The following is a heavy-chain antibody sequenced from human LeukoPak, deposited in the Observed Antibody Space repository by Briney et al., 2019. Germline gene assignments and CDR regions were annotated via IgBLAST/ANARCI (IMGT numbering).Heavy chain of an antibody. D-gene: IGHD3-22*01. V-gene: IGHV3-21*01. Sequence: PGGSLRLSCAASGFTFSSYSMNWVRQAPGKGLEWVSSISSSSSYIYYADSAKGRFTISRDNAKNSLYLQMNSLRAEDTAVYYCARDALGSSGSGDWGQGTLVTVSS. CDR3: ARDALGSSGSGD. CDR2: ISSSSSYI. J-gene: IGHJ4*02. CDR1: GFTFSSYS.